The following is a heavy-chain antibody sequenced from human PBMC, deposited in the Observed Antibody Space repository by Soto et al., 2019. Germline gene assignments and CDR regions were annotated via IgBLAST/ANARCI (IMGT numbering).Heavy chain of an antibody. V-gene: IGHV3-30-3*01. CDR2: ISYDGSNK. CDR3: ARVLGGVTTFGLGAFDI. J-gene: IGHJ3*02. D-gene: IGHD3-16*01. Sequence: HPGGSLRLSCAASGFTFSSYAMHWVRQAPGKGLEWVAVISYDGSNKYYADSVKGRFTISRDNSKNTLYLQMNSLRAEDTAVYYCARVLGGVTTFGLGAFDIWGQGTMVTVSS. CDR1: GFTFSSYA.